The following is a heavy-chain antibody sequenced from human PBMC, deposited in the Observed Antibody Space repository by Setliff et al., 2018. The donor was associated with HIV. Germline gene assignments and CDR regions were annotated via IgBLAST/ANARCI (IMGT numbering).Heavy chain of an antibody. D-gene: IGHD5-12*01. Sequence: ASVKVSCKAPGYTFTNYYMHWVRQAPGQGLEWMGIIYPGGARRSYAQKFQGRVTMTWDTSTSTVYMELSSLRSEDTAFYYCARSAHDSETGYWGQGTRVTVSS. CDR1: GYTFTNYY. CDR2: IYPGGARR. CDR3: ARSAHDSETGY. J-gene: IGHJ4*02. V-gene: IGHV1-46*01.